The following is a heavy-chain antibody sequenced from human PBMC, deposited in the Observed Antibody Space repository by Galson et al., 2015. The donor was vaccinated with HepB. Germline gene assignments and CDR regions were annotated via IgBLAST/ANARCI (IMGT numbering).Heavy chain of an antibody. D-gene: IGHD3-22*01. Sequence: SLRLSCAASGFTFSTYWMTWVRQGPGKRLEWVASINQDGTKRTYVDSVKERFTISRDNAKNSLYLQMNSLRAEDTARYHCAGKRYHFDTSEAGWFDPWGQGTLVTVSS. CDR2: INQDGTKR. CDR3: AGKRYHFDTSEAGWFDP. CDR1: GFTFSTYW. V-gene: IGHV3-7*03. J-gene: IGHJ5*02.